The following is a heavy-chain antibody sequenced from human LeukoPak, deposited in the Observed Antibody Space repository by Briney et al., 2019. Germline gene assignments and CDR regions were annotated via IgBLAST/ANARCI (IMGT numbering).Heavy chain of an antibody. D-gene: IGHD4-17*01. Sequence: PGGSLRLSCAASGFTFSSYGMNWVRQAPGKGLERVSFVSIGGSFIYYADSVKGRFTISRDDAKNSLYLQMNSLTAEDTAEYYCARNKINTVTTGWYFDLWGRGTLVSVSS. J-gene: IGHJ2*01. CDR2: VSIGGSFI. CDR1: GFTFSSYG. CDR3: ARNKINTVTTGWYFDL. V-gene: IGHV3-21*01.